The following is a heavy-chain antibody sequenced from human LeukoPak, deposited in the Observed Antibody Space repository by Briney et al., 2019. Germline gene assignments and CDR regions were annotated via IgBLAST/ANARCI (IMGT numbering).Heavy chain of an antibody. D-gene: IGHD2-2*01. V-gene: IGHV3-30*04. J-gene: IGHJ4*02. CDR3: ARSPRVAGSRYYFDY. Sequence: PGRSLRLSCAASGFTFSSYAMHWVRQAPGKGLEWVAVISYDGSNKYYADSVKDRFTISRDNSKNTLYLQMNSLRAEDTAVYYCARSPRVAGSRYYFDYWGQGTLVTVSS. CDR1: GFTFSSYA. CDR2: ISYDGSNK.